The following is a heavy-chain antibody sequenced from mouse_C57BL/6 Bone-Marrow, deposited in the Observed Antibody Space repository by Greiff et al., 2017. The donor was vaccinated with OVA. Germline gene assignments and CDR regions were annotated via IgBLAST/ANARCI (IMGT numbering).Heavy chain of an antibody. J-gene: IGHJ1*03. CDR1: GFTFSSYT. V-gene: IGHV5-9*01. D-gene: IGHD1-1*01. CDR2: ISGGGGNT. CDR3: ARQGYYYGSSSYWYFDV. Sequence: EVQLVESGGGLVKPGGSLKLSCAASGFTFSSYTMSCVRQTPEKRLEWVATISGGGGNTYYPDSVKGRFTISRDNAKNTLYLQMSSLRAEDTALYYCARQGYYYGSSSYWYFDVWGTGTTVTVSS.